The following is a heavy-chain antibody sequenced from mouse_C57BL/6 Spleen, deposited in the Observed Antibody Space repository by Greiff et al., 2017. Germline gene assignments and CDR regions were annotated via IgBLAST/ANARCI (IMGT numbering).Heavy chain of an antibody. CDR1: GFSLSTFGMG. J-gene: IGHJ2*01. V-gene: IGHV8-8*01. D-gene: IGHD2-3*01. CDR2: IWWDDDK. CDR3: ARMSSIYDCYDY. Sequence: QVTLKVSGPGLLQPSQTLSLTCSFSGFSLSTFGMGVGWIRQPAGKGLEWLAHIWWDDDKYYNPALKSRLTISMDTSKNHVFLKICNLDTADSATYYCARMSSIYDCYDYWGQGTTLTVSS.